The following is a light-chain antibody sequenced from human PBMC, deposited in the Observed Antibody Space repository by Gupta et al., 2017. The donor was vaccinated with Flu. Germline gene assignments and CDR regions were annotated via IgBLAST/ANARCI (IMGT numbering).Light chain of an antibody. V-gene: IGKV1-8*01. CDR1: QGIGSF. CDR3: QQYYNWPPT. J-gene: IGKJ1*01. Sequence: GDRVTISCQASQGIGSFLAWYQQKPGRAPNLLIFDASTLQIGVPARFSGSASGTVFTLTSSRLQAEDFATYYCQQYYNWPPTFGLGTKVEVK. CDR2: DAS.